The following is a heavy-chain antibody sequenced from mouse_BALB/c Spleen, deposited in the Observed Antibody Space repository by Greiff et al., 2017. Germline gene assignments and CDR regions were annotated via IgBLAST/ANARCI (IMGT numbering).Heavy chain of an antibody. V-gene: IGHV5-6-5*01. J-gene: IGHJ4*01. Sequence: EVQLVESGGGLVKPGGSLKLSCAASGFTFSSYAMSWVRQTPEKRLEWVASISRGGSTYYPDSVKGQFTIFRDNARNILYLQMSSLRSEDTAMYYCARGHYYSSSSYAMDYWGQGTSVTVSS. CDR3: ARGHYYSSSSYAMDY. CDR2: ISRGGST. D-gene: IGHD1-1*01. CDR1: GFTFSSYA.